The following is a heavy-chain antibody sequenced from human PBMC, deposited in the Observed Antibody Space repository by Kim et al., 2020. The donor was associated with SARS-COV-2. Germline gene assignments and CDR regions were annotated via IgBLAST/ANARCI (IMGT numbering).Heavy chain of an antibody. D-gene: IGHD6-13*01. Sequence: GGSLRLSCAASGFTFSSYAMSWVRQAPGKGLEWVSAISGSGGSTYYADSVKGRFTISRDNSKNTLYLQMNSLRAEDTAVYYCAKMSGYSSSWYSFDYWGQGTLVTVSS. CDR2: ISGSGGST. J-gene: IGHJ4*02. CDR1: GFTFSSYA. V-gene: IGHV3-23*01. CDR3: AKMSGYSSSWYSFDY.